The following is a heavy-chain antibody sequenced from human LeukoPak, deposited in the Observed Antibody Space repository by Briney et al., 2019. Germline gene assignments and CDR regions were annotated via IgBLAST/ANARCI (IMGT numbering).Heavy chain of an antibody. CDR2: ISGSGGST. CDR1: GFTFSSYS. CDR3: AKDPNHGYYDFWSGYPYFDY. J-gene: IGHJ4*02. V-gene: IGHV3-23*01. Sequence: SGGSLRLSCAASGFTFSSYSMNWVRQAPGKGLEWVSAISGSGGSTYYADSVKGRFTISRDNSKNTLYLQMNSLRAEDTAVYYCAKDPNHGYYDFWSGYPYFDYWGQGTLVTVSS. D-gene: IGHD3-3*01.